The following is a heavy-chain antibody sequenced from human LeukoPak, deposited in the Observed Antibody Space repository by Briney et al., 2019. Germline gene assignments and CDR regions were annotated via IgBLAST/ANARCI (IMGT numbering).Heavy chain of an antibody. J-gene: IGHJ4*02. CDR2: ISSSSSTI. CDR1: GFTLSSYS. D-gene: IGHD3-10*01. V-gene: IGHV3-48*01. Sequence: GGSLRLSCAASGFTLSSYSMNWVRQAPGKGLEWVSYISSSSSTIYYADSVKGRFTISRDNAKNSLYLQMNSLRAEDTAVYYCARTSYYYGSGSPYFDYWGQGTLVTVSS. CDR3: ARTSYYYGSGSPYFDY.